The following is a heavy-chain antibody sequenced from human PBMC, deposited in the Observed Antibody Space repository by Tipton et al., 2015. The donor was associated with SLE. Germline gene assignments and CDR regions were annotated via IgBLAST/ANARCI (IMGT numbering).Heavy chain of an antibody. Sequence: TLSLTCTVSGGSITNHYWNWIRQPPGKGPEWTGYIHYSGTTHDNPSLKSRVTMSVDMSKNQFSLRLTSVTAADTAVYYCARTLGAIAHTVYDAFDIWGQGKMVTVSS. J-gene: IGHJ3*02. V-gene: IGHV4-59*11. D-gene: IGHD1-26*01. CDR3: ARTLGAIAHTVYDAFDI. CDR1: GGSITNHY. CDR2: IHYSGTT.